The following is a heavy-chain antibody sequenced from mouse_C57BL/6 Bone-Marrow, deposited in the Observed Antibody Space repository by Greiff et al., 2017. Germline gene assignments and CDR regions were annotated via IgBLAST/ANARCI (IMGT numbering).Heavy chain of an antibody. J-gene: IGHJ2*01. CDR2: IDPEDGVT. D-gene: IGHD1-1*01. CDR3: TRSLIYYGTNY. Sequence: EVQLQQSGAELVKPGASVKLSCTASGFNIKDYYIHWVKQRTEQGLEWIGRIDPEDGVTKYAPKFQDKATITADTSSNTAYLQLSSLTSEDTAVYDCTRSLIYYGTNYWGQGTTLTVAS. V-gene: IGHV14-2*01. CDR1: GFNIKDYY.